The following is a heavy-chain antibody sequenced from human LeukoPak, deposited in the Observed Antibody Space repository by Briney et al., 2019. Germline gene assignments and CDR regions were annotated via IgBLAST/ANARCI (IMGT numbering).Heavy chain of an antibody. V-gene: IGHV3-23*01. Sequence: PGGSLRLSCAASGFTFSSYAMSWVRQAPGKGLEWVSAISGSGGSTYYADSVKGRFTISRDNSKNTLYLQMNSLRAEDTAVYYCARDKPFHVVVIATASAFDIWGQGTMVTVSS. J-gene: IGHJ3*02. CDR3: ARDKPFHVVVIATASAFDI. CDR2: ISGSGGST. CDR1: GFTFSSYA. D-gene: IGHD2-21*01.